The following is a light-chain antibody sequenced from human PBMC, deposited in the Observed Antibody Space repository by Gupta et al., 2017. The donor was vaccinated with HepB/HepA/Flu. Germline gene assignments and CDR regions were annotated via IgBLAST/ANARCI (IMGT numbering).Light chain of an antibody. J-gene: IGLJ1*01. CDR1: NNNVGNEG. CDR2: KNK. V-gene: IGLV10-54*01. CDR3: SAWDSSLSGHV. Sequence: QAGLTQPPSVSRDLSQTATRTCTGHNNNVGNEGVVWLQQHQGHPPKLLSYKNKNRHSGIPERFSASRSGTTASLTITGLLPEDEADYYCSAWDSSLSGHVFGPGTKVTVL.